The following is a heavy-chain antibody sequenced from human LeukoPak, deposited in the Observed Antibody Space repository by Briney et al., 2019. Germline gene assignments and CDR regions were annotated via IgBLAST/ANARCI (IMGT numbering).Heavy chain of an antibody. CDR1: GFTFDDYA. CDR3: AKVDSSGSDY. J-gene: IGHJ4*02. V-gene: IGHV3-9*01. D-gene: IGHD3-22*01. Sequence: GGSLRLSCAASGFTFDDYAMHWVRQVPGKGLEWVSSITWNGGSRGYADSVKGRFTISRDNAKNSLYLQMNSLRAEDTALYYCAKVDSSGSDYWGQGTLVTVSS. CDR2: ITWNGGSR.